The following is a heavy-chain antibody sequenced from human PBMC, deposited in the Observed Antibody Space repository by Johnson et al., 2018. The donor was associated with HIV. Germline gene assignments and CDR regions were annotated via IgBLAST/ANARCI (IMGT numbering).Heavy chain of an antibody. J-gene: IGHJ3*02. D-gene: IGHD3-22*01. Sequence: EVQLVESGGGLVQPGGSLRLSCAASGFTFSSYAMSWVRQAPGKGLEWVSAISGSGGSTYYADSVKGRFTISRDNSKNTLYLQMNSLRAEDTALYYCARVIGLGYYDSTANAFDIWGQGTMVTVSS. CDR3: ARVIGLGYYDSTANAFDI. CDR1: GFTFSSYA. V-gene: IGHV3-23*04. CDR2: ISGSGGST.